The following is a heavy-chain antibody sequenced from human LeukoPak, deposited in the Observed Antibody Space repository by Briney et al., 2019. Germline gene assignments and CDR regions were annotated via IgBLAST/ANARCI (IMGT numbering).Heavy chain of an antibody. CDR1: GGSISSSSYY. Sequence: SETLSLTCTVSGGSISSSSYYWGWIRQPPGKGLEWIGSIYYSGSTYYNPSLKSRVTISVDTSKNQFSLKLSSVTAADTAVYYCARHRRYFDWLPNNWFDPWGQGTLVTVPS. J-gene: IGHJ5*02. CDR2: IYYSGST. D-gene: IGHD3-9*01. CDR3: ARHRRYFDWLPNNWFDP. V-gene: IGHV4-39*01.